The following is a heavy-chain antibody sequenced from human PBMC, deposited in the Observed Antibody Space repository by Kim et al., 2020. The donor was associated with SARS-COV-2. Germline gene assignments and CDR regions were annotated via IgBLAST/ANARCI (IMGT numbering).Heavy chain of an antibody. V-gene: IGHV3-7*01. D-gene: IGHD3-3*01. CDR2: IKQDGSEK. J-gene: IGHJ5*02. Sequence: GGSLRLSCAASGFTFSSYWMSWVRQAPGKGLEWVANIKQDGSEKYYVDSVKGRFTISRDNAKNSLYLQMNSLRAEDTAVYYCARALRFLEWFRPEKYNWFDPWGQGTLVTVSS. CDR3: ARALRFLEWFRPEKYNWFDP. CDR1: GFTFSSYW.